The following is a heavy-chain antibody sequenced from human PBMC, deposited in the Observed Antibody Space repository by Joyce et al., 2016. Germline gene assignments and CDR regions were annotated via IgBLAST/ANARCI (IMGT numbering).Heavy chain of an antibody. J-gene: IGHJ4*02. Sequence: QVQLQESGPGLVKPSETLSLSCTVYGGSISSYYWSWIRQPPGKGLEWIGYINHRGRTNYNPSLKSRVTISVDTSKNEFSLSMTSVTAADTAVYYCARGNDYDYWSGYEAHYFDYWGQGTLVTVSS. CDR3: ARGNDYDYWSGYEAHYFDY. D-gene: IGHD3-3*01. V-gene: IGHV4-59*01. CDR2: INHRGRT. CDR1: GGSISSYY.